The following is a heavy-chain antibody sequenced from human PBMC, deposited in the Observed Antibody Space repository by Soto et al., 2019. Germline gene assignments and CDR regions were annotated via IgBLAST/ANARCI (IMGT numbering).Heavy chain of an antibody. D-gene: IGHD1-1*01. CDR3: ASQEVETPPYYFAF. CDR2: IDFRRGST. CDR1: GFTLSIYS. Sequence: RKLSCAASGFTLSIYSMSWVRQAPGKGLEWVSSIDFRRGSTYYADSVKGRFTISRDNTKNSVFLQLNSLRAEDTAVYYCASQEVETPPYYFAFWGQGTLVTVSS. V-gene: IGHV3-21*01. J-gene: IGHJ4*02.